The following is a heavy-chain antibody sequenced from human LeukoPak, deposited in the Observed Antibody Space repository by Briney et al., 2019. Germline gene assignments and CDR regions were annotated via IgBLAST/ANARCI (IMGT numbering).Heavy chain of an antibody. CDR3: ARGLGRSPGQLD. J-gene: IGHJ4*02. D-gene: IGHD6-6*01. CDR1: GYTFTSYD. CDR2: MNPNSGNT. V-gene: IGHV1-8*01. Sequence: GASVKVSCKASGYTFTSYDINWVRQATGQGLEWMGWMNPNSGNTGYAQKFQGRVTMTRNTSISTAYMELSSLRSKDTAVYYCARGLGRSPGQLDWGQGTLVTASS.